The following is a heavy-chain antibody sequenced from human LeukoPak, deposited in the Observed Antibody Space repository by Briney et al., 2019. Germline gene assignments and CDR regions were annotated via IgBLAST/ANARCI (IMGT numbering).Heavy chain of an antibody. D-gene: IGHD3-16*02. J-gene: IGHJ4*02. Sequence: SETLSLTCTASGGSISSYYWSWIRQPPGKGLEWIGYIYYSGSTNYNPSLKSRVTISVDTSKNQFSLKLSSVTAADTAVYYCARYVWGSYPTFEDYWGQGTLVTVSS. V-gene: IGHV4-59*01. CDR1: GGSISSYY. CDR3: ARYVWGSYPTFEDY. CDR2: IYYSGST.